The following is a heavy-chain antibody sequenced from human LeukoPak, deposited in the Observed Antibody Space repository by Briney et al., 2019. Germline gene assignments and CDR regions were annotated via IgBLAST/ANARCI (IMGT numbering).Heavy chain of an antibody. J-gene: IGHJ4*02. V-gene: IGHV3-21*01. Sequence: PGGSLRLSCAASGFTFSSYSMNWVRQAPGKGLEWVSSISSSSSYIYYADSVKGRFTISRDNAKNSLYLQMNSLRAEDTAVYYCARGGGPTYYYDSSGYYPLDYWGQGTLVTVSS. D-gene: IGHD3-22*01. CDR1: GFTFSSYS. CDR2: ISSSSSYI. CDR3: ARGGGPTYYYDSSGYYPLDY.